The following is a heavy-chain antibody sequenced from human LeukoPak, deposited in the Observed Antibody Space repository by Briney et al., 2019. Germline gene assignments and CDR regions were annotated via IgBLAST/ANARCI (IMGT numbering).Heavy chain of an antibody. CDR3: ARDSGDFWSGYYSHYFDY. J-gene: IGHJ4*02. D-gene: IGHD3-3*01. V-gene: IGHV4-59*01. CDR1: GGSISSYY. Sequence: PSETLSLTCTVSGGSISSYYWSWIRQPPGKGLEWIGYIYYSGSTNYNPSLKSRVTISVDTSKNQFSLKLSPVTAADTAVYYCARDSGDFWSGYYSHYFDYWGQGTLVTVSS. CDR2: IYYSGST.